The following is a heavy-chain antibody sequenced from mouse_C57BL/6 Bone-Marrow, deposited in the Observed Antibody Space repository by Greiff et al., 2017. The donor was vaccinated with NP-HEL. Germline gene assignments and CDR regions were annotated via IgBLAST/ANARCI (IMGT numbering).Heavy chain of an antibody. J-gene: IGHJ2*01. CDR2: IYPRSGNT. CDR3: ARWVYSNSYYFDY. D-gene: IGHD2-5*01. V-gene: IGHV1-81*01. Sequence: QVQLQQSGAELARPGASVKLSCKASGYTFTSYGISWVKQRTGQGLEWIGEIYPRSGNTYYNEKFKGKATLTADKSSSTAYMELSSLTSDDSAVYFCARWVYSNSYYFDYWGQGTTLTVSS. CDR1: GYTFTSYG.